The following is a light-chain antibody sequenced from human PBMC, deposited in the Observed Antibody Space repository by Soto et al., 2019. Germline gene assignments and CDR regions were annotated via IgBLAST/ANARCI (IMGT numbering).Light chain of an antibody. Sequence: DMQATQSTSCLSAAAGARVTIPLRTSQSGSTYLNWYQKKLGKAPNLLIYAASTLRSGVPSRFSGSGSGTDFTLTISSLQVEDSATYYCQQSYSTPGTFGQGTRLEIK. V-gene: IGKV1-39*01. CDR1: QSGSTY. CDR3: QQSYSTPGT. J-gene: IGKJ5*01. CDR2: AAS.